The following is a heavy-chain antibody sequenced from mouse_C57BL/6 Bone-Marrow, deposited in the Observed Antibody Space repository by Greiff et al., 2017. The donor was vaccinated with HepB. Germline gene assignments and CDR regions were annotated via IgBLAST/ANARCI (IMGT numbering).Heavy chain of an antibody. D-gene: IGHD2-5*01. J-gene: IGHJ1*03. CDR1: GYTFTDYN. CDR2: INPNNGGN. CDR3: ARGKYGSNGYFDV. V-gene: IGHV1-22*01. Sequence: EVQLQQSGPELVKPGASVKMSCKASGYTFTDYNMHWVKQSHGKSLEWIGYINPNNGGNSYNQKFKGKATLTVNKSSSKAYMELRSLTSEDSAVYYCARGKYGSNGYFDVWGTGTTVTVSS.